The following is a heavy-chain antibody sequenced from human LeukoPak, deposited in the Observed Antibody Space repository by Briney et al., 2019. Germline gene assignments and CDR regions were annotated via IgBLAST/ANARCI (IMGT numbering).Heavy chain of an antibody. V-gene: IGHV4-61*02. CDR1: GGSISSGSYY. J-gene: IGHJ3*02. Sequence: PSETLSLTCTVSGGSISSGSYYWSWMRQPAGKGLEWIGRIYISGSTNYNPSLKSRVTISIDTSENQFSLKLSSVTAADTAVYYCARDSFSTVRGGGAYDIWGQGTMVTVSS. D-gene: IGHD3-10*01. CDR3: ARDSFSTVRGGGAYDI. CDR2: IYISGST.